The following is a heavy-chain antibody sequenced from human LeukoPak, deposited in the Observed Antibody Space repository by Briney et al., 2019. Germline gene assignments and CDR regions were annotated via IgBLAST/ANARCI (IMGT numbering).Heavy chain of an antibody. CDR3: ARAYSSGYSPGFDY. D-gene: IGHD3-22*01. Sequence: GGSLRLSCTASGFTFSSYSMNWVRQAPGKGLEWVSYISGSGTSIYDADSVKGRFTISRDNAKNSLYLQMNSLRAEDTAVYYCARAYSSGYSPGFDYWGQGTLVTVSS. CDR2: ISGSGTSI. V-gene: IGHV3-48*04. CDR1: GFTFSSYS. J-gene: IGHJ4*02.